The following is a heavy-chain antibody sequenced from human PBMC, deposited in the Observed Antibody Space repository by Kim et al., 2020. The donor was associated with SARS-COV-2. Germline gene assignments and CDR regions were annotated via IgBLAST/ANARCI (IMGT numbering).Heavy chain of an antibody. CDR2: IWYDGSNK. CDR3: ARDGSHYYDSSGRYFDY. CDR1: GFTFSSYG. Sequence: GGSLRLSCAASGFTFSSYGMHWVRQAPGKGLEWVAVIWYDGSNKYYADSVKGRFTISRDNSRNTLYLQMNSLRAEDTAVYYCARDGSHYYDSSGRYFDYWGQGTLVTVSS. V-gene: IGHV3-33*01. D-gene: IGHD3-22*01. J-gene: IGHJ4*02.